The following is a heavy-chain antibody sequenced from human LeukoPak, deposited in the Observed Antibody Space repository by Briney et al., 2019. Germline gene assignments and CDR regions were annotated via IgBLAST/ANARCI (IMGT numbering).Heavy chain of an antibody. V-gene: IGHV3-53*01. CDR3: ARVRVTGYSNFAY. CDR2: IYHSGDT. D-gene: IGHD3-9*01. CDR1: GFTISSYY. Sequence: GGSLRLSCAASGFTISSYYMAWVRQAPGKGLEWVSVIYHSGDTDYADSVKGRFTISRDNSKNTVYLQMSSLRAEDTAVYYCARVRVTGYSNFAYWGQGTLVTVSS. J-gene: IGHJ4*02.